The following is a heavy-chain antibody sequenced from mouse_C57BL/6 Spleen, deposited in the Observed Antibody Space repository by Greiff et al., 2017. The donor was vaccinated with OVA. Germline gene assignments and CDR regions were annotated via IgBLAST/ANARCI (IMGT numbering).Heavy chain of an antibody. CDR3: ARVGDGYYFDY. D-gene: IGHD2-3*01. J-gene: IGHJ2*01. CDR1: GYTFTDYY. V-gene: IGHV1-26*01. CDR2: INPNNGGT. Sequence: EVQLQQSGPELVKPGASVKISCKASGYTFTDYYMNWVKQSHGKSLEWIGDINPNNGGTSYNQKFKGKATLTVDKSSSTAYMELRSLTSEDSAVYYCARVGDGYYFDYWGQGTTLTVSS.